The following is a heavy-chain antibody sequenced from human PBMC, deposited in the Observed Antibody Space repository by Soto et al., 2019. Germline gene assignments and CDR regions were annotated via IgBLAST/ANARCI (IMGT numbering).Heavy chain of an antibody. Sequence: SGPTLVHPKQPLILTCDFPGFSLSRKGMSVSWIRPPPGKALEFLALIDWEEEKFSSPSLRTRITVSKDTAKSKVVLTLTNVEPVDTATNYCTRSTNWNYEYCFSYGGRGTLDTVSS. CDR2: IDWEEEK. V-gene: IGHV2-70*01. D-gene: IGHD1-7*01. J-gene: IGHJ4*02. CDR1: GFSLSRKGMS. CDR3: TRSTNWNYEYCFSY.